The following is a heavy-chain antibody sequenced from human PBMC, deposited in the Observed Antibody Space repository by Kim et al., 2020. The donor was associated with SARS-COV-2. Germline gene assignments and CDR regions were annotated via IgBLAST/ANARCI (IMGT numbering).Heavy chain of an antibody. CDR2: IRSKANSYAT. Sequence: GGSLRLSCAASGFTFSGSAMHWVRQASGKGLEWVGRIRSKANSYATAYAASVKGRFTISRDDSKNTAYLQMNSLKTEDTAVYYCTSQLWFGDNNPNGFDPWGQGTLVTVSS. CDR1: GFTFSGSA. J-gene: IGHJ5*02. V-gene: IGHV3-73*01. CDR3: TSQLWFGDNNPNGFDP. D-gene: IGHD3-10*01.